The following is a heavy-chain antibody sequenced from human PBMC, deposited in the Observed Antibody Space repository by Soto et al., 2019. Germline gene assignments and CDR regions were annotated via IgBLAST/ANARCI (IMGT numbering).Heavy chain of an antibody. V-gene: IGHV4-34*01. Sequence: SETLSLTCAVYGGSFSGYYWSWIRQPPGKGLEWIGEINHSGSTNYNPSLKSRVTISVDTSKNQFSLKLSSVTAADTAVYYCARAYSSGWSRGYYFDYWGQGTLVTVSS. CDR3: ARAYSSGWSRGYYFDY. CDR2: INHSGST. D-gene: IGHD6-19*01. J-gene: IGHJ4*02. CDR1: GGSFSGYY.